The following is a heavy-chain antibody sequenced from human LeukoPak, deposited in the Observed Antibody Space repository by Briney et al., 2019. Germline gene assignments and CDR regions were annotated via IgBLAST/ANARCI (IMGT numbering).Heavy chain of an antibody. D-gene: IGHD6-19*01. CDR2: ISACNANT. CDR3: AREQWLNPFDY. V-gene: IGHV1-18*01. CDR1: GYTFTSYG. Sequence: ASVNVSCKASGYTFTSYGITWVRQAPGQGLEWMGWISACNANTNYAQKLQGRVTMTTDTSTSTAYMELRSLRSDDTAVYYCAREQWLNPFDYWGQGTLVTVSS. J-gene: IGHJ4*02.